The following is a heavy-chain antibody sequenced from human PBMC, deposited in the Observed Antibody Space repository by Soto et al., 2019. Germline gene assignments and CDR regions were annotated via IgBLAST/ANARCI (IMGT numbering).Heavy chain of an antibody. CDR3: APLSVSLSGPYGIHV. CDR1: GYSISSSDYY. CDR2: MLYSGLT. V-gene: IGHV4-39*01. D-gene: IGHD2-15*01. J-gene: IGHJ6*02. Sequence: SETLSLTCSVSGYSISSSDYYWAWIRQPPGKGLEWIGSMLYSGLTYYNPSLKSRVTLSVDTSKNQFSVRLNSVTASDTAVYYCAPLSVSLSGPYGIHVWGQGTTVTVS.